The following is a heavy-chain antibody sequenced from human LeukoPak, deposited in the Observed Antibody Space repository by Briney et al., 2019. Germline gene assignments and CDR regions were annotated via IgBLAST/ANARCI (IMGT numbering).Heavy chain of an antibody. CDR1: GFTFGDYA. CDR2: IRSKTYGGTT. V-gene: IGHV3-49*03. J-gene: IGHJ4*02. CDR3: ARETTGDPFDY. D-gene: IGHD7-27*01. Sequence: GGSLRLSCTASGFTFGDYAMSWFRQAPGKGLEWVGFIRSKTYGGTTGYAASVKGRFTISRDNAKNSLYLQMNSLRAEDTALYYCARETTGDPFDYWGQGTLVTVSS.